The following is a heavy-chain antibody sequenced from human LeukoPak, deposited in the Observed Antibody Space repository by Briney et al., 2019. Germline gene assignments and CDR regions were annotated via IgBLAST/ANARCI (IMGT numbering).Heavy chain of an antibody. V-gene: IGHV1-24*01. CDR3: ATPEFSGSYYTPAAFDI. Sequence: ASVKVSCKVSGYTLTELSMHWVRQAPGKGLEWMGGFDPEDGETIYAQKFQGRVTMTEDTSTDTAYMELSSLRSEDTAVYYCATPEFSGSYYTPAAFDIWGQGTMVTVSS. D-gene: IGHD1-26*01. CDR1: GYTLTELS. CDR2: FDPEDGET. J-gene: IGHJ3*02.